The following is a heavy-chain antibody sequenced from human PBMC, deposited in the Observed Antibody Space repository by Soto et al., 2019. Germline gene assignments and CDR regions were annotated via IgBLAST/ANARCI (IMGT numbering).Heavy chain of an antibody. CDR3: AKRSNTPAAMKSPFDY. CDR1: GFTFNNYA. D-gene: IGHD2-2*01. CDR2: ISDSGGST. V-gene: IGHV3-23*01. J-gene: IGHJ4*02. Sequence: EVQLLESGGGLVQPGGGSLRLSCAASGFTFNNYAMSWVRQAPGKGLEWVSTISDSGGSTYYADSVKGRFTISTDNSKNTLYLQMNSLRAEDTAVYYCAKRSNTPAAMKSPFDYWGQGTLVTVSS.